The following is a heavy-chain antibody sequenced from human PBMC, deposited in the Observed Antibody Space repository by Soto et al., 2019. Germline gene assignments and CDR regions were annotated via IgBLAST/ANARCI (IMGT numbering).Heavy chain of an antibody. D-gene: IGHD3-10*01. Sequence: EVQLLESGGGLVQPGGSLRLSCAASGFTFGNSVMGWVRQAPGKGLEWVSSMRSDNAAYYADSVKGRFTISRDNSKNTLYLQMSNLRAEDTAFYYCAKLRPRGSGSGGYYFDYWGQGALVTVSS. CDR1: GFTFGNSV. J-gene: IGHJ4*02. CDR3: AKLRPRGSGSGGYYFDY. CDR2: MRSDNAA. V-gene: IGHV3-23*01.